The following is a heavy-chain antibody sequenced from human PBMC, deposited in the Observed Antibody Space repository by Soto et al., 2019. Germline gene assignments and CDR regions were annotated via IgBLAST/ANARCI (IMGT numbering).Heavy chain of an antibody. D-gene: IGHD3-22*01. J-gene: IGHJ4*02. Sequence: GGSRRLSCASSVLTFISWAMSWVRQAPGTGLEWVSGISVSGGGTYDPDSLKGRFTISRDNSKNTLYLQMNSLRAEDTAVYYCAKDRSRSYGSGYPLGYFDYWGQGPMGAVSS. V-gene: IGHV3-23*01. CDR2: ISVSGGGT. CDR3: AKDRSRSYGSGYPLGYFDY. CDR1: VLTFISWA.